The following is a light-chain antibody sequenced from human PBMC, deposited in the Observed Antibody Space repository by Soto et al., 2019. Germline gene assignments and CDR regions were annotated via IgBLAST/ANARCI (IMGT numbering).Light chain of an antibody. V-gene: IGKV3-11*01. CDR1: QSVSSY. CDR3: QQRSNWT. Sequence: EIVLTQSPATLSLSPGESATLSCRASQSVSSYLAWYQQKPGQAPRLLIYDASNRATGIPARFSGSGSGTDFTLTISSLVPEDFAVYYCQQRSNWTFGGGTKVEIK. CDR2: DAS. J-gene: IGKJ4*01.